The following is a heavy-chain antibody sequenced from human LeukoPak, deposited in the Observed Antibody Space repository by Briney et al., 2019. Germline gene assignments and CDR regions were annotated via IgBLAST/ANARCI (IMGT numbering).Heavy chain of an antibody. CDR2: ISGDGDST. J-gene: IGHJ4*02. CDR1: GFPFSNYA. V-gene: IGHV3-23*01. CDR3: AKDTKKDGYNPFDY. Sequence: GGSLRLSCAASGFPFSNYAMSWVRQAPGKGLECVSIISGDGDSTYYADSVKGRFTISRDNSKNTLYLQMNSLRAEDTAVYYCAKDTKKDGYNPFDYWGQGTLVTVSS. D-gene: IGHD5-24*01.